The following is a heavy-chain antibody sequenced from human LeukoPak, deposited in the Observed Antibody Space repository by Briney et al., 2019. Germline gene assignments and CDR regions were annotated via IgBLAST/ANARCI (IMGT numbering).Heavy chain of an antibody. CDR3: ARYNWNDVVAALDY. CDR2: INPNSWAT. CDR1: GYTLSGYY. J-gene: IGHJ4*02. Sequence: ASVKVSCKASGYTLSGYYIHWVRQAPGQEGEWMGWINPNSWATNYAQKFQGGVTMTRDTSINTFYMEVSRLRSDDTAVYYCARYNWNDVVAALDYWGQGTLVTVSS. D-gene: IGHD1-1*01. V-gene: IGHV1-2*02.